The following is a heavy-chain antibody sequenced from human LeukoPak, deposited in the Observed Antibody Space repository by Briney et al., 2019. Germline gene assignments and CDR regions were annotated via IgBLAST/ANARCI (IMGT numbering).Heavy chain of an antibody. CDR3: ARDGSGSYLNWFDP. Sequence: SETLSLTCTVSGGCISSGGYYWSWIRQHPGKGLEWIGYIYYSGSTYYNPSLKSRVTISVDTSKNQFSLKLSSVTAADTAVYYCARDGSGSYLNWFDPWGQGTLVTVSS. CDR1: GGCISSGGYY. J-gene: IGHJ5*02. D-gene: IGHD3-10*01. V-gene: IGHV4-31*03. CDR2: IYYSGST.